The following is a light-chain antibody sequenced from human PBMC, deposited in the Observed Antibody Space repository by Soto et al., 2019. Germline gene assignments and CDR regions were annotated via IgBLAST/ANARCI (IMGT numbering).Light chain of an antibody. V-gene: IGKV1-8*01. CDR2: AAS. CDR3: QQYYSYPPLT. J-gene: IGKJ2*01. Sequence: AIRMTQSPSSLSASTGDRVTITCRASQGISSYLAWYQQKPGKAPKLLIYAASTLQSGVPSRFSGSGSGTEFTLTISCLQSEDFATYYCQQYYSYPPLTFGQGTKLEIK. CDR1: QGISSY.